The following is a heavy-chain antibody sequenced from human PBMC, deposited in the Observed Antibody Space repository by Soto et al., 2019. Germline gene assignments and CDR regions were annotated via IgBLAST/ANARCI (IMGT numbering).Heavy chain of an antibody. D-gene: IGHD2-2*01. CDR3: TTGRYCSSTSCPRVPAY. CDR1: GFTFSNAW. CDR2: IKSKTDGGTT. V-gene: IGHV3-15*01. Sequence: GGSLRLSCTVSGFTFSNAWMTWVRQAPGKGLEWVGRIKSKTDGGTTDYAAPVKGRFTISRDDSKNTLYLQMNSLKTEDTAVYYCTTGRYCSSTSCPRVPAYWGQGTLVTVSS. J-gene: IGHJ4*02.